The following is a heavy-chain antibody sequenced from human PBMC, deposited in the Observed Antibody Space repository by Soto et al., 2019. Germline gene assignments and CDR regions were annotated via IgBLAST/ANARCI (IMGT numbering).Heavy chain of an antibody. CDR1: GFTFSSYG. V-gene: IGHV3-33*01. CDR3: AREKYGDSAPRPFGVHSDGMDD. CDR2: IRYDGSNK. Sequence: QVQLVESGGGVVQPGRSLRLSCAASGFTFSSYGMHWVRQAPGKGLEWVAVIRYDGSNKYYADSVKGRVTISRDNSKNTLYLQMNSLIADHTAVYYCAREKYGDSAPRPFGVHSDGMDDWGQGTTVTVSS. D-gene: IGHD4-17*01. J-gene: IGHJ6*02.